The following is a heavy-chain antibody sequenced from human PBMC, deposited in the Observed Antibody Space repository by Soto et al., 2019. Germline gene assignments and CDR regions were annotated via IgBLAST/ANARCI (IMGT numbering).Heavy chain of an antibody. CDR1: GFTFSSYA. D-gene: IGHD6-19*01. V-gene: IGHV3-23*01. CDR3: AKDNSQGYSSGWYEPDDPNWFDP. J-gene: IGHJ5*02. Sequence: EVQLLESGGGLVQPGGSLRLSCAASGFTFSSYAMSWVRQAPGKGLEWVSAISGSGGSTYYADSVKGRFTISRDNSKNTLYLQMNSLRAEDTAVYYCAKDNSQGYSSGWYEPDDPNWFDPWGQGTLVTVSS. CDR2: ISGSGGST.